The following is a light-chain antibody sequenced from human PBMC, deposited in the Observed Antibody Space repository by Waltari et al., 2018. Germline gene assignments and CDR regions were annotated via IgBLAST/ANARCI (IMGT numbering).Light chain of an antibody. CDR3: QQSYNTPYT. Sequence: QMTQSPSSLSASVVDRVNITCRASQSINTYLNWYQKNTGKAPKLLIYAASSLQSGVPLTYSGCGSGTDFTLTLTSLQREDFATYYCQQSYNTPYTFGQGTKLDIK. V-gene: IGKV1-39*01. J-gene: IGKJ2*01. CDR1: QSINTY. CDR2: AAS.